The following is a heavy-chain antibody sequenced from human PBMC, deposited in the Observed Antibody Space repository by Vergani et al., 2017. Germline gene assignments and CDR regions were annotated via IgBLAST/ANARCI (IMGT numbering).Heavy chain of an antibody. CDR1: GYIITSYW. CDR3: AGWSRSDAYYYSGMDV. D-gene: IGHD6-13*01. J-gene: IGHJ6*02. Sequence: ELQLVQSGAEVKKPGESLKISCKGSGYIITSYWIGWVRPLPGKGLEWMGISYPGDSDTRYSPSFHGQVTISADKTISTAYLQWSSLKASDTAMNYCAGWSRSDAYYYSGMDVWGQGTTVTVSS. CDR2: SYPGDSDT. V-gene: IGHV5-51*01.